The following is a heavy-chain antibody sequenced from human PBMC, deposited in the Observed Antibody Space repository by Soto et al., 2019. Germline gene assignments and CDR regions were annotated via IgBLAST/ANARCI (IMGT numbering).Heavy chain of an antibody. J-gene: IGHJ5*02. CDR2: IKSKTDGGTT. CDR3: AKDLIVGATPGFDP. V-gene: IGHV3-15*07. CDR1: GFTFSNAW. Sequence: PGGSLRLSCAASGFTFSNAWMNWVRQAPGKGLEWVGRIKSKTDGGTTDYAAPVKGRFTISRDNSKNTLYLQMNSLRAEDTAVYYCAKDLIVGATPGFDPWGQGTLVTGSS. D-gene: IGHD1-26*01.